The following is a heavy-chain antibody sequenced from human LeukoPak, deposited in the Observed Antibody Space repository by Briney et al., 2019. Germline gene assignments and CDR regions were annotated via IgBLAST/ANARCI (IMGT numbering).Heavy chain of an antibody. Sequence: GGSLRLSCAASGFTFSSYWMHWVRQAPGKGLVWVSRINSDGSSTSYADSAKGRFTISRDNAKNTLYLQMNSVRAEDTAVYYCASLPGPLYYYYYYMDVWGKGTTVTVSS. J-gene: IGHJ6*03. V-gene: IGHV3-74*01. CDR1: GFTFSSYW. CDR2: INSDGSST. D-gene: IGHD1-1*01. CDR3: ASLPGPLYYYYYYMDV.